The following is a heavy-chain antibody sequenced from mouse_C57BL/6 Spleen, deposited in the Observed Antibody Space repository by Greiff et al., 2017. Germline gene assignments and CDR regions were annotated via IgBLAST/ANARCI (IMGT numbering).Heavy chain of an antibody. D-gene: IGHD1-1*01. Sequence: QVQLQQPGAELVMPGASVKLSCKASGYTFTSYWMHWVKQRPGQGLEWIGEIDPSDSYTNYNQKFKGKSTLTVDKSSSTAYMQLSSLTSEDSAVYYCARWDYYGSSYAMDYWGQGTSVTVS. CDR2: IDPSDSYT. CDR3: ARWDYYGSSYAMDY. CDR1: GYTFTSYW. J-gene: IGHJ4*01. V-gene: IGHV1-69*01.